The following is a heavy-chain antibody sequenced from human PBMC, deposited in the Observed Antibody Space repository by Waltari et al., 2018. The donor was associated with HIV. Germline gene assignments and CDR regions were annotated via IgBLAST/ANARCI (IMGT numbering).Heavy chain of an antibody. CDR2: IWYDGSNK. D-gene: IGHD6-13*01. CDR1: GFTFSSYG. V-gene: IGHV3-33*01. CDR3: ARDWARYSSSWYVFGY. J-gene: IGHJ4*02. Sequence: QVQLVESGGGVVQPGRSLRLSCAASGFTFSSYGLHWVRPAPGKGLEWVAVIWYDGSNKYYADSVKGRFTISRDNSKNTLYLQMNSLRAEDTAVYYCARDWARYSSSWYVFGYWGQGTLVTVSS.